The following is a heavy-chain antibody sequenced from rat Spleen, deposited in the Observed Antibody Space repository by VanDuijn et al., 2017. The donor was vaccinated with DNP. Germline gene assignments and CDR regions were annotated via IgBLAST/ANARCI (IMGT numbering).Heavy chain of an antibody. CDR3: ARGGRSYFDY. D-gene: IGHD1-11*01. CDR2: INTDGGST. V-gene: IGHV5-31*01. Sequence: EVQLVESGGDLVQPGRSLKLSCVASGFTFNNYWMTWIRQVPGKGLEWVASINTDGGSTYYPDSVKGRFTISRDNAENTVYLQMNSLRSEDTATYYCARGGRSYFDYWGQGVMVTVSS. CDR1: GFTFNNYW. J-gene: IGHJ2*01.